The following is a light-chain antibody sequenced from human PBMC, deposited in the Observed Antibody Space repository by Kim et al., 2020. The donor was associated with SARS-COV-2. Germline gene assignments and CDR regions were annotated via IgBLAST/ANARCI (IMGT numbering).Light chain of an antibody. CDR3: MQSIQFPLT. CDR2: EVS. Sequence: PASNSCKPSQRLLHSDGKIYLYWYLQRPCQSPQLLVYEVSNRCSGVPDRFSGSGSGTDFTLKISRVEAEDVGVYYCMQSIQFPLTFGGGTKVEIK. J-gene: IGKJ4*01. CDR1: QRLLHSDGKIY. V-gene: IGKV2D-29*02.